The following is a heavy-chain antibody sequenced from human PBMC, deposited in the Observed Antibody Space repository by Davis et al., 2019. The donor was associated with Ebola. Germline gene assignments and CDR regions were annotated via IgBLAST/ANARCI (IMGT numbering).Heavy chain of an antibody. CDR3: ASIEWLARPPSYYYGMDV. J-gene: IGHJ6*02. V-gene: IGHV4-39*01. CDR1: AGSISSSSYY. Sequence: SETLSLTCTVSAGSISSSSYYWGWIRQPPGKGLEWIGSIYYSGSTYYNPSLKSRVTISVHTSKNQFSLKLSSVTAADTAVYYCASIEWLARPPSYYYGMDVWGQGTTVTVSS. D-gene: IGHD6-19*01. CDR2: IYYSGST.